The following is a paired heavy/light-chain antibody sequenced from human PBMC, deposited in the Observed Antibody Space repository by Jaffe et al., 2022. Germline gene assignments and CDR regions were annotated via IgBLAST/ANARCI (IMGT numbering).Heavy chain of an antibody. CDR2: INSDASST. Sequence: EEQLVESGGGLVQPGGSLRLSCVSSGFSLSSYWMHWVRQVPGKGLVWVSRINSDASSTSYADSVKGRFTISRDNAKNTLFLQMNSLRAEDTATYYCARDREDVAVILAHTMFNMWGQGTMVTVSS. CDR1: GFSLSSYW. J-gene: IGHJ3*02. D-gene: IGHD2-15*01. CDR3: ARDREDVAVILAHTMFNM. V-gene: IGHV3-74*01.
Light chain of an antibody. CDR2: EVT. V-gene: IGLV2-23*02. CDR1: SSDIGTYNF. Sequence: QSALTQPASVSGSPGQSITISCTGTSSDIGTYNFVSWYQKHPGKVPKLVIYEVTKRPSGVSNRFSGSKSGNTASLTISGLQAEDEADYYCCSFASSSSPYVFGTGTEVTVL. CDR3: CSFASSSSPYV. J-gene: IGLJ1*01.